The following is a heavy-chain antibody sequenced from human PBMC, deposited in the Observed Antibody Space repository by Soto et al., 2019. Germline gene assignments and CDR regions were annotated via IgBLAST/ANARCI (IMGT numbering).Heavy chain of an antibody. CDR2: IYYSGST. V-gene: IGHV4-39*02. CDR1: GGSISSSSYY. J-gene: IGHJ2*01. Sequence: PWETLSLTCTASGGSISSSSYYWGWIRQPPGKGLEWIGSIYYSGSTYYNPSLKSRVTISVDTSKNQFSLKLSSVTAADTAVYYCAIDRDYYDSSGYYYEAGYFDLWGRGTLVTVSS. D-gene: IGHD3-22*01. CDR3: AIDRDYYDSSGYYYEAGYFDL.